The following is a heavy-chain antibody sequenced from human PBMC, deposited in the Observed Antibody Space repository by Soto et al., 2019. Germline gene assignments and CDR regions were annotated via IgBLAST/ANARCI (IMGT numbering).Heavy chain of an antibody. J-gene: IGHJ5*02. CDR1: GGSISSSSYY. D-gene: IGHD2-15*01. CDR2: IYYSGST. Sequence: SETLSLTCTVSGGSISSSSYYWGWIRQPPGKGLEWIGSIYYSGSTYYNPSLKSRVTISVDTSKNQFSLKLSSVTAADTAVYYCARHIGYCSGGSCYDSFWFDPWGQGTLVTVSS. V-gene: IGHV4-39*01. CDR3: ARHIGYCSGGSCYDSFWFDP.